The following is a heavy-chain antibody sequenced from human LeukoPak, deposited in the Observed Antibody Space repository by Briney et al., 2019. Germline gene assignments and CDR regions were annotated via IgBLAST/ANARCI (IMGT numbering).Heavy chain of an antibody. V-gene: IGHV4-59*01. J-gene: IGHJ4*02. CDR3: ARDRSYYYDGGSFDN. CDR2: IYYSGST. Sequence: PGGSLRLSCSASGVTFSDYYSMNWVRQPPGKGLEWIGYIYYSGSTNYNPSLKSRVTISGDTSKNQFSLRLSSVAAADPAVYYCARDRSYYYDGGSFDNWGQGTLVTVSS. D-gene: IGHD3-10*02. CDR1: GVTFSDYY.